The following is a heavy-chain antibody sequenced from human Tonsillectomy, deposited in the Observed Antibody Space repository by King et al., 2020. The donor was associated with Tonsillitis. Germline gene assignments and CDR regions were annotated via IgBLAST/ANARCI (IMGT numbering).Heavy chain of an antibody. CDR3: ARAANDFDWLLNPWFDP. J-gene: IGHJ5*01. V-gene: IGHV4-30-2*01. D-gene: IGHD3-9*01. CDR1: GGSISSGTYS. Sequence: LQLQESGSRLVMPSQTLSLTCTVSGGSISSGTYSWSWIRQPPGKGLEWIGYMFYSGSAYYNPSFKTRVTLSVDRSQTQFSLKLKSVTAADTAMDYCARAANDFDWLLNPWFDPWGQGTLVTVSS. CDR2: MFYSGSA.